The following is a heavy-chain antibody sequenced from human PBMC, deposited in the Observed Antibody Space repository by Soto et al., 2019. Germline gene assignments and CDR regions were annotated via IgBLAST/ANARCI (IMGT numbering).Heavy chain of an antibody. CDR1: GFTFSSYS. CDR2: ISSSSSYI. CDR3: ARGYRIDQITFGY. D-gene: IGHD6-13*01. J-gene: IGHJ4*02. V-gene: IGHV3-21*01. Sequence: PVGSLRLSCASSGFTFSSYSMNWVRQSPGKGLEWVSSISSSSSYIYYADSVKGRFTISRDNAKNSLYLQMNSLRAEDTAVYYCARGYRIDQITFGYWGQGTLFTVSS.